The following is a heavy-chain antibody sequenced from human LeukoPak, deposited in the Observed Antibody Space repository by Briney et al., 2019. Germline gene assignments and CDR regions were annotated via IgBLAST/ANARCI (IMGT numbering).Heavy chain of an antibody. CDR3: ARDLKSQYSSSDY. CDR2: INPSGGST. Sequence: ASVKVSCKASVYTFTSDYMHWVRQAPGQGLEWMGIINPSGGSTSYAQKFQGRVTMTWDTFTSTVYMELGSVGYEDTAVYYCARDLKSQYSSSDYWGQGTLVTVSS. CDR1: VYTFTSDY. D-gene: IGHD6-6*01. V-gene: IGHV1-46*01. J-gene: IGHJ4*02.